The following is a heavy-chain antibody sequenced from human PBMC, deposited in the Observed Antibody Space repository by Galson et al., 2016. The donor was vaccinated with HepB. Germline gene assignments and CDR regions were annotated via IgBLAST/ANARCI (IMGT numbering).Heavy chain of an antibody. V-gene: IGHV3-7*03. J-gene: IGHJ5*02. Sequence: SLRLSCAASGFTFSGYWMTWVRQPPGKGLEWVANIKDEGSERYYVDSVKGRFTISRDNTKNLLYLQMSGLRAEDTAVYYCGRDDNTGSPNWLAPWGQGTLVTVSS. CDR1: GFTFSGYW. D-gene: IGHD1-26*01. CDR2: IKDEGSER. CDR3: GRDDNTGSPNWLAP.